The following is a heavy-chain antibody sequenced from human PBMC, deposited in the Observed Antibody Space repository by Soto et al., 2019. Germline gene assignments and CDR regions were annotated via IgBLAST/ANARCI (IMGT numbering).Heavy chain of an antibody. CDR1: GYTFTGYY. Sequence: GASVKVSCKASGYTFTGYYMHWVRQAPGQGLEWMGWISPNSDVTDYAQKFQGRVTMTRDTSISTVYMELGSLRFDDTAVYYCARDWSGYDKGNFDFWGQGTLVTVSS. CDR3: ARDWSGYDKGNFDF. J-gene: IGHJ4*02. CDR2: ISPNSDVT. D-gene: IGHD5-12*01. V-gene: IGHV1-2*02.